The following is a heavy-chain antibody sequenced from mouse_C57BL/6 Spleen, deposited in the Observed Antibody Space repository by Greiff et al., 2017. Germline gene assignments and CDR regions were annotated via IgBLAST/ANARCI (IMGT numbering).Heavy chain of an antibody. CDR1: GYAFSSSW. CDR2: IYPGDGDT. V-gene: IGHV1-82*01. CDR3: ARRIYYGYDDYAMDY. D-gene: IGHD2-2*01. J-gene: IGHJ4*01. Sequence: QVQLKESGPELVKPGASVKISCKASGYAFSSSWLNWVKQRPGKGLEWIGRIYPGDGDTNYNGKFKGKATLTADKSSSTAYMQLSSLTSEDSAVYFCARRIYYGYDDYAMDYWGQGTSVTVSS.